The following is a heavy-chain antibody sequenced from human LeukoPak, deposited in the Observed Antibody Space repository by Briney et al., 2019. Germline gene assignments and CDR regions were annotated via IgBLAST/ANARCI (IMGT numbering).Heavy chain of an antibody. J-gene: IGHJ4*02. CDR3: ARDRYYYGSGSYYFDY. D-gene: IGHD3-10*01. CDR2: IYYSGST. Sequence: SETLSLTCTVSGASVSGSPYYWGWIRQPPGKGLEWIGSIYYSGSTYYNPSLKSRVTISVDTSKNQFSLKLSSVTAADTAVYYCARDRYYYGSGSYYFDYWGQGTLVTVSS. V-gene: IGHV4-39*07. CDR1: GASVSGSPYY.